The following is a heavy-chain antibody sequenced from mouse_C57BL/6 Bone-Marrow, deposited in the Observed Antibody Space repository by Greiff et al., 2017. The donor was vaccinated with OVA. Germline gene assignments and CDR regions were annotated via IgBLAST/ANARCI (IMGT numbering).Heavy chain of an antibody. V-gene: IGHV1-72*01. Sequence: VKLMESGAELVKPGASVKLSCKASGYTFTSYWMHWVKQRPGRGLEWIGRIDPNSGGTKYNEKVKSKATLTVDKPYNTAYMQLSSLPSEDSAVFYGGREGTGGSYVGFAYWGQGTLVTVSA. CDR3: GREGTGGSYVGFAY. D-gene: IGHD1-1*02. CDR1: GYTFTSYW. CDR2: IDPNSGGT. J-gene: IGHJ3*01.